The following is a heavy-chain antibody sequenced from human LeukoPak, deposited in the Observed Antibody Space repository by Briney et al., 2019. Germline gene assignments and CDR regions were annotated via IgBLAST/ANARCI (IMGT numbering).Heavy chain of an antibody. CDR1: GFTFSSHG. CDR3: AKDQEFVQQQLVLLMDY. CDR2: ISYDGSNK. V-gene: IGHV3-30*18. J-gene: IGHJ4*02. D-gene: IGHD6-13*01. Sequence: GGSLRLSCAASGFTFSSHGMHWVRQAPGKGLEWVAVISYDGSNKYYADSVKGRFTISRDNSKNTLYLQMNSLRAEDTAVYYCAKDQEFVQQQLVLLMDYWGQGTLVTVSS.